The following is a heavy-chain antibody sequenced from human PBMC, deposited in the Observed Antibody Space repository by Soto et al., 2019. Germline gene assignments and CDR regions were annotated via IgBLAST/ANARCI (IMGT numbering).Heavy chain of an antibody. CDR1: GYTFTSYG. CDR3: ARLGYSYGFAYYYYGMDV. Sequence: ASVKVSCKASGYTFTSYGISWVRQAPGQGLEWMGWISAYNGNTNYAQKLQGRVTMTTDTSTSTAYMELRSLRSDDTAVYYCARLGYSYGFAYYYYGMDVWGQGTKVTVSS. CDR2: ISAYNGNT. J-gene: IGHJ6*02. D-gene: IGHD5-18*01. V-gene: IGHV1-18*04.